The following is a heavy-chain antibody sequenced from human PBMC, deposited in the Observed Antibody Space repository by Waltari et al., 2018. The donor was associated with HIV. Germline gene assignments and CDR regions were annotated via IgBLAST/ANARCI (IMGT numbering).Heavy chain of an antibody. CDR2: INPKSGCT. J-gene: IGHJ6*02. D-gene: IGHD2-2*01. CDR3: ARGGASTTPRDYNYYGLDV. V-gene: IGHV1-2*02. Sequence: QVELVQSGAEVKKPGASVKVSCKASGYTFTDNYIHWVRQAPGHGLEWMGCINPKSGCTKHAQKFQGSVTMTRDTSMSTVYMEVSRLTSDDTAVYYCARGGASTTPRDYNYYGLDVWGQGTTVTVSS. CDR1: GYTFTDNY.